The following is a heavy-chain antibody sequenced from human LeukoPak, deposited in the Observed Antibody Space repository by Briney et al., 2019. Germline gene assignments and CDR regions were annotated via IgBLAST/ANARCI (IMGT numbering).Heavy chain of an antibody. V-gene: IGHV1-18*01. J-gene: IGHJ4*02. CDR1: GYTFTSYG. CDR3: ARDISPYSSGWYVVDY. Sequence: GASVKVSCKASGYTFTSYGISWVRQAPGQGLEWMGWISAYNGNTNYAQKLQGRVTMTTDTSTSTAYMELRSLGSDDTAVYYCARDISPYSSGWYVVDYWGQGALVTVSS. D-gene: IGHD6-19*01. CDR2: ISAYNGNT.